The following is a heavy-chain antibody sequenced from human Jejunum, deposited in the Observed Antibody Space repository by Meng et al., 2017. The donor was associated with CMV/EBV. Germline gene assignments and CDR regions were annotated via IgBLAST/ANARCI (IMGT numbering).Heavy chain of an antibody. CDR1: GFTLSTYW. CDR2: INSAGST. J-gene: IGHJ4*02. D-gene: IGHD1-7*01. Sequence: CAVSGFTLSTYWMHWVRQTPGKGLVWVSRINSAGSTVYADSVNGRFTISRDNAKNTLYLQMNSLRAEDTAVYYCTRANKWNFADFDYWGQGTLVTVSS. V-gene: IGHV3-74*01. CDR3: TRANKWNFADFDY.